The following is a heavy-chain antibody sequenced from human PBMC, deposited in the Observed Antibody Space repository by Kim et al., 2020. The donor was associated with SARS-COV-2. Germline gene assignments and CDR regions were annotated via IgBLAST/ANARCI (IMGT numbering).Heavy chain of an antibody. J-gene: IGHJ4*02. Sequence: GGSLRLSCAASGFTFSSYSMNWVRQAPGKGLEWVSSISSSSSYIYYADSVKGRFTISRDNAKNSLYLQMNSLRAEDTAVYYCARDPSAVAGRGGFFDYWGQGTLVTVSS. CDR2: ISSSSSYI. D-gene: IGHD6-19*01. CDR1: GFTFSSYS. V-gene: IGHV3-21*01. CDR3: ARDPSAVAGRGGFFDY.